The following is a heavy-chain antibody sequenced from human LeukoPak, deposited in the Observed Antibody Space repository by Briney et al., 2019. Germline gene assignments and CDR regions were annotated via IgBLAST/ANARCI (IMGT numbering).Heavy chain of an antibody. CDR3: TRDPPTRY. J-gene: IGHJ4*02. CDR1: GFTFGDYT. Sequence: PGGSLRLSCTASGFTFGDYTITWIRQAPGRGLEWVGFIRNKADGGTPEYAASVKGRFTISRDDSKNIAYLQMNSLKTYDTAVYYCTRDPPTRYWGQGTLVSVSS. V-gene: IGHV3-49*03. CDR2: IRNKADGGTP. D-gene: IGHD1-26*01.